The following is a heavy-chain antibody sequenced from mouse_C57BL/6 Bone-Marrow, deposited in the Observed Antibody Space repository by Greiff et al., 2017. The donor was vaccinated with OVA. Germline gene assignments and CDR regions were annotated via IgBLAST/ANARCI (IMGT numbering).Heavy chain of an antibody. J-gene: IGHJ4*01. V-gene: IGHV1-76*01. CDR3: ARWTAQATPNYAMDD. CDR1: GYTFTDYY. Sequence: QVQLQQSGAELVRPGASVKLSCKASGYTFTDYYITWVKQRPGQGLEWIARIYPGSGNTYYNEKFKGKAALTAEKSSSTAYMQLSSLTSEDSAVYFCARWTAQATPNYAMDDWGKGTSVTVSS. D-gene: IGHD3-2*02. CDR2: IYPGSGNT.